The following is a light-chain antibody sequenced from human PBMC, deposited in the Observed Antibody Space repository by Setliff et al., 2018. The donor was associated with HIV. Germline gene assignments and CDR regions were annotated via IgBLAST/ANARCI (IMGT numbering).Light chain of an antibody. Sequence: QSALTQPRSVSGSPGQSVTISCTGTSSDVGGYNYVSWYQHLPGKAPKLMIYDVTKRPSGVPDRFSGSKSGNTASLTISGLRSEDEADYYCCSYAGSYTSLYVFGTGTKGTVL. CDR3: CSYAGSYTSLYV. CDR1: SSDVGGYNY. CDR2: DVT. J-gene: IGLJ1*01. V-gene: IGLV2-11*01.